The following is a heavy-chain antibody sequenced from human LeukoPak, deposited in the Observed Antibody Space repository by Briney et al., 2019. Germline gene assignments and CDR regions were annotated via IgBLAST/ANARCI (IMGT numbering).Heavy chain of an antibody. CDR1: GFTFSNYG. J-gene: IGHJ5*02. D-gene: IGHD5-24*01. Sequence: GGSLRLSCAAYGFTFSNYGMHWVRQAPGKGLEWVAVISADGTDKYCADSVKGRFTISRDNSKNILYLQMNSLRVEDTALYYCARGPGYKPWGQGTLVTVS. CDR2: ISADGTDK. V-gene: IGHV3-30*03. CDR3: ARGPGYKP.